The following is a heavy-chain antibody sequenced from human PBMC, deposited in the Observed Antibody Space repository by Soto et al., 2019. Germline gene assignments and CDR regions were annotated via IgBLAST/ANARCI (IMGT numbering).Heavy chain of an antibody. J-gene: IGHJ4*02. V-gene: IGHV3-23*01. CDR1: GLRFSSSD. CDR2: ISASGATT. CDR3: AKHRSDPSFDS. Sequence: EVQLLESGGNLVQPGGSLRLSCTGSGLRFSSSDMNWVRQTPGKGLEWVSTISASGATTYYADSVKGRFTISRDNSKNTLFLQLNSLRVEDTAVYYCAKHRSDPSFDSWGQGTLVAVSS.